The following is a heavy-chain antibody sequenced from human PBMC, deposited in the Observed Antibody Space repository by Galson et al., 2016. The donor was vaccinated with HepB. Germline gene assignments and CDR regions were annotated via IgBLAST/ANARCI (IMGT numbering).Heavy chain of an antibody. CDR2: ITGRSSHT. CDR3: ARGMGVEVVVTEDVYFPH. V-gene: IGHV3-21*06. J-gene: IGHJ1*01. CDR1: GFAFEADN. D-gene: IGHD6-19*01. Sequence: SLRLSCAASGFAFEADNMNWVRQAPGKGLEWISSITGRSSHTYYADSVRGRFAISRDNAKNSLYLQMNSLRPEDTAVYYCARGMGVEVVVTEDVYFPHWGQGILVSVSS.